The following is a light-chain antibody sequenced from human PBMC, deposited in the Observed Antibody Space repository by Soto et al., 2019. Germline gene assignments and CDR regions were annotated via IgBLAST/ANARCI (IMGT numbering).Light chain of an antibody. CDR2: DNN. CDR1: SSNIEGNT. V-gene: IGLV1-51*01. J-gene: IGLJ3*02. Sequence: QSALTQPPSLSGTPGQSVTISCSGSSSNIEGNTVHWYQHLPGTAPKLLIYDNNKRPSGIPDRFTGSKSVTSATLDITGLQTGDEADYYCETWDFSLNTVVFGGGTKVTVL. CDR3: ETWDFSLNTVV.